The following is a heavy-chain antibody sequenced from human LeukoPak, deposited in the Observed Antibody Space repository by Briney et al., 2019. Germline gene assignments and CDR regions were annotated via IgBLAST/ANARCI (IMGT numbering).Heavy chain of an antibody. CDR2: IIPIFGTA. CDR1: GGTFSSYA. J-gene: IGHJ4*02. Sequence: GASVKVSCKASGGTFSSYAISWVRQAPGQGLEWMGGIIPIFGTANYAQKFQGRVTITTDESTSTAYMELSSLRSEDTAVYYCAGRPELSYSGSYFDYWGQGTLVTVSS. D-gene: IGHD1-26*01. CDR3: AGRPELSYSGSYFDY. V-gene: IGHV1-69*05.